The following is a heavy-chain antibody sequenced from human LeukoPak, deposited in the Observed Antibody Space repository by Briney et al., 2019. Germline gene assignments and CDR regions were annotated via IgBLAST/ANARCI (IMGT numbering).Heavy chain of an antibody. CDR1: GGSISSYY. D-gene: IGHD2-8*01. Sequence: SETLSLTCTVSGGSISSYYWSWIRQPPGKGLEWIGYIYYSGSTNYNPSLKSRVTISVDTSKNQFSLKLSSVTAADTAVYYCARLSFLNGYYYYYMDVWGKGTTVTVSS. CDR3: ARLSFLNGYYYYYMDV. J-gene: IGHJ6*03. V-gene: IGHV4-59*01. CDR2: IYYSGST.